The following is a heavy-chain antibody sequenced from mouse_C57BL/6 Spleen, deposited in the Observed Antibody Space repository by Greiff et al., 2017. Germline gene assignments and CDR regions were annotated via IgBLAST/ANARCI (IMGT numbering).Heavy chain of an antibody. J-gene: IGHJ4*01. CDR1: GYTFTSYW. CDR2: IDPSDSET. CDR3: AREDYSNGDYAMDD. D-gene: IGHD2-5*01. Sequence: VQLQQPGAELVRPGSSVKLSCKASGYTFTSYWMHWVKQRPIQGLEWIGNIDPSDSETHYNQKFKDKATLTVDKSSSTAYMQLSSLTSEDSAVYYCAREDYSNGDYAMDDWGQGTSVTVAS. V-gene: IGHV1-52*01.